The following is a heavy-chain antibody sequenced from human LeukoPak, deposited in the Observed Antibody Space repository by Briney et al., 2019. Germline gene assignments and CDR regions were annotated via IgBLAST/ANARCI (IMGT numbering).Heavy chain of an antibody. CDR2: IIPIFGSP. V-gene: IGHV1-69*05. J-gene: IGHJ3*02. D-gene: IGHD2-15*01. CDR1: GGTVNSYA. CDR3: ASHKSLDCSDRGCYSRGMRIAFDI. Sequence: ASVKVSCKASGGTVNSYAISWVRQAPGQRLEWMGRIIPIFGSPNYAQKFQGRVTITTDEPTNTAYMELRSLKSEDTAIYYCASHKSLDCSDRGCYSRGMRIAFDIWGQGTMVTVSS.